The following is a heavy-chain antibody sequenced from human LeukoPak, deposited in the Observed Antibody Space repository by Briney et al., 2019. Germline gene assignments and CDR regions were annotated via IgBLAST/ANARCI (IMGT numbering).Heavy chain of an antibody. CDR3: ARVSPIGNYDSSSLNY. V-gene: IGHV3-48*02. Sequence: PGGPLRLSCAASGFTFSSYSMNWVRQAPGKGLEWVSYNSSSRSTMYYADNEKGRFAISRDNAKNSLYLKMYSLRDDDTVVYYCARVSPIGNYDSSSLNYWGQGTLVIVSS. CDR1: GFTFSSYS. CDR2: NSSSRSTM. J-gene: IGHJ4*02. D-gene: IGHD3-22*01.